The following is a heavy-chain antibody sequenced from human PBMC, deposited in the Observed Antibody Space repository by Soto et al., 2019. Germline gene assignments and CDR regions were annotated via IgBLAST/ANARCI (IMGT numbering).Heavy chain of an antibody. CDR2: IYGSGGSGST. Sequence: PSETLSLTCTVTGDSITSGGCYWSWIRQHPGKGLEWLGYIYGSGGSGSTLYNPSLKSRITLSVDTSKTQFSLNLSSVTVADTAVYFCARKQAGYFYGIDYCGQGPLVTVYS. CDR3: ARKQAGYFYGIDY. V-gene: IGHV4-31*03. CDR1: GDSITSGGCY. J-gene: IGHJ4*02. D-gene: IGHD3-10*01.